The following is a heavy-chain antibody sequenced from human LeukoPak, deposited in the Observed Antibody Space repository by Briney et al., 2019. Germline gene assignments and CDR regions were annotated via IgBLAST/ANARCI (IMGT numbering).Heavy chain of an antibody. CDR3: ARERAWVAAAGSYYYYYMDV. D-gene: IGHD6-13*01. CDR1: GYTFTGYY. V-gene: IGHV1-2*02. Sequence: GASVKVSCKASGYTFTGYYMHWVRQAPGQGLEWMGWINPNSGGTNYAQKFQGRVTMTRDTSISTAYMELSRLRSDDTAVYYCARERAWVAAAGSYYYYYMDVWGKGTTVTVSS. CDR2: INPNSGGT. J-gene: IGHJ6*03.